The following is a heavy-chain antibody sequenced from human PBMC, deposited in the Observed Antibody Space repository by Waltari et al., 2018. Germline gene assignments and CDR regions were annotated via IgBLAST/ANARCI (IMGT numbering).Heavy chain of an antibody. V-gene: IGHV4-39*01. CDR3: ATYIGASVGTAAFDV. Sequence: VWIRQPPGQGWDWIGTISYNGATYSSPSLRGRLTLSRDTTMNQLSLKLGSVTAADTAVYYCATYIGASVGTAAFDVWGQGTMVTVSS. J-gene: IGHJ3*01. D-gene: IGHD5-12*01. CDR2: ISYNGAT.